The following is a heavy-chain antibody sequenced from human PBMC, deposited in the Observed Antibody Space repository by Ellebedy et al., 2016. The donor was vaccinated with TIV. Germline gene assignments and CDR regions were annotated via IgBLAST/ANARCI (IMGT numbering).Heavy chain of an antibody. CDR3: ARGAAPQRGKVVYWRGDFDY. CDR2: IIPILGTT. D-gene: IGHD1-26*01. V-gene: IGHV1-69*13. CDR1: GGTFSSDS. Sequence: SVKVSXXASGGTFSSDSISWVRQAPGQGLEWMGGIIPILGTTNYAQKFLGRVTIDADESTSTAYMELSSLRSEDTAVYYCARGAAPQRGKVVYWRGDFDYWGQGTLVTVSP. J-gene: IGHJ4*02.